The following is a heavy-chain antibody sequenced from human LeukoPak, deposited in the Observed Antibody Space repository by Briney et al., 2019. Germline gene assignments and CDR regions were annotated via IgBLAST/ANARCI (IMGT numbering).Heavy chain of an antibody. Sequence: SETLSLTCTVSGGSISTYYWNWIRQPPGKGLEWIGYVYYTGSTNYNPSLRGRVTISLDTSKNQFSLKLSSVTAADTAVYYCARGEDGTGDYRPTYFDSWGQGTLVTVSS. D-gene: IGHD4-17*01. J-gene: IGHJ4*02. CDR1: GGSISTYY. V-gene: IGHV4-59*08. CDR3: ARGEDGTGDYRPTYFDS. CDR2: VYYTGST.